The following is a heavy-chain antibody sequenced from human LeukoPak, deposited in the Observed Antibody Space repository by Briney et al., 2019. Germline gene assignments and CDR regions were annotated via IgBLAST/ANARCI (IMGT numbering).Heavy chain of an antibody. Sequence: SETLSLTCTVYGGSFSGYYWSWIRQPPGKGLEWIGEINHSGSTNYNPSLKSRVTISVDASKNQFSLKLSSVTAADTAVYYCAREDGYNYGPPIWGQGTMVTVSS. J-gene: IGHJ3*02. CDR1: GGSFSGYY. CDR2: INHSGST. V-gene: IGHV4-34*01. CDR3: AREDGYNYGPPI. D-gene: IGHD5-24*01.